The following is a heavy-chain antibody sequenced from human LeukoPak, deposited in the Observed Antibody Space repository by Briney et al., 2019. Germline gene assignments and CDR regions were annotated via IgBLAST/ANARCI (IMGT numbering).Heavy chain of an antibody. D-gene: IGHD3-3*01. J-gene: IGHJ4*02. Sequence: ASVKVSCKASGYTFTSYYTHWVRQAPGQGLEWMGIINPSGGSTSYAQRFQGRVTMTRDTSTSTVYMELSSLRSEDTAVYYCARGITIFGVVNYWGQGTLVTVSS. CDR3: ARGITIFGVVNY. CDR1: GYTFTSYY. CDR2: INPSGGST. V-gene: IGHV1-46*03.